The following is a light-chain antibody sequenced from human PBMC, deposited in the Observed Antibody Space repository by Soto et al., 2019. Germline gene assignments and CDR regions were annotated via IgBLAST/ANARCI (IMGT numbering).Light chain of an antibody. CDR1: SSNIGAGYD. V-gene: IGLV1-40*01. J-gene: IGLJ1*01. Sequence: SALAQPPSVSGAPGQRVTISCTGSSSNIGAGYDVHWYQQLPGTAPKLLIYGNSNRPSGVPDRFSGSKSGTSASLAITGLQAEDEADYYCQSYDSSLSGYVFGTGTTVT. CDR2: GNS. CDR3: QSYDSSLSGYV.